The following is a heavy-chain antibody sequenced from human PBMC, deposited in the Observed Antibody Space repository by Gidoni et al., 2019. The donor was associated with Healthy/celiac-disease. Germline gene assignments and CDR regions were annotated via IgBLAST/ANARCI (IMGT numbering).Heavy chain of an antibody. CDR1: GFTFSSYS. CDR2: ISSSSSYI. CDR3: ARAYIAVAGSDY. Sequence: EVQLVESGGGLVKPGGSLRLSCAASGFTFSSYSMYWVRQAPGKGLEWVSSISSSSSYIYYADSVKGRFTISRDNAKNSLYLQMNSLRAEDTAVYYCARAYIAVAGSDYWGQGTLVTVSS. D-gene: IGHD6-19*01. V-gene: IGHV3-21*01. J-gene: IGHJ4*02.